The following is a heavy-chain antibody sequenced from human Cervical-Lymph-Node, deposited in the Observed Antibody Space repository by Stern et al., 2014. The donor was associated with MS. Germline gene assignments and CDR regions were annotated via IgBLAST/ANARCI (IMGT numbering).Heavy chain of an antibody. V-gene: IGHV1-69*01. CDR2: IIPLFGTT. D-gene: IGHD4-17*01. Sequence: QVQLMQSGAEVKKPGSSLKVSCKASGDTFTTSAFNWVRQAPGQGLEWMGGIIPLFGTTNYAQKFRGRIRITADESTRTAYLDLTSLTSDDTAVYFCAKNGDSHHACDVWGQGTVVTVSS. J-gene: IGHJ3*01. CDR3: AKNGDSHHACDV. CDR1: GDTFTTSA.